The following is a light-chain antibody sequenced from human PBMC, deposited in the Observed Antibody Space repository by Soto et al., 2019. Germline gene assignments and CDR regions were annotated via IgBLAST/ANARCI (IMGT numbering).Light chain of an antibody. V-gene: IGLV2-8*01. J-gene: IGLJ3*02. CDR3: GSYAGSDHWV. Sequence: QSVLTQPPSASGSLGQSVTISFTGTSSDVGAYNYVSWYQQHPGKAPKLLIYEVTRRPSGVPDRFSVSKSGNTTSLTVSGLQADEEAYYCRGSYAGSDHWVFGGGTKLTVL. CDR2: EVT. CDR1: SSDVGAYNY.